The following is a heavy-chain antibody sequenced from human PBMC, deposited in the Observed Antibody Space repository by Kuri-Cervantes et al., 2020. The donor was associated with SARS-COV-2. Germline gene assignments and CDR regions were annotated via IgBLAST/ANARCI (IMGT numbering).Heavy chain of an antibody. V-gene: IGHV3-23*01. J-gene: IGHJ4*02. CDR3: AKDWDSRGYYLFDH. CDR1: GFTFSNYA. Sequence: GESLKISCAASGFTFSNYAMNWVRQAPGKGLEWVSGITGTGRNTYYADSVKGRFTISREKSKKTLYLQMNSLRAEDTAVYYCAKDWDSRGYYLFDHWGQGTLVTVSS. CDR2: ITGTGRNT. D-gene: IGHD3-22*01.